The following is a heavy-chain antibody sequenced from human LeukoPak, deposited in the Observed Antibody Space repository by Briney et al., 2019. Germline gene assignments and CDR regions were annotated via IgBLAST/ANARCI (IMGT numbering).Heavy chain of an antibody. CDR2: ISVYNGNT. V-gene: IGHV1-18*01. CDR1: GYTFTSYG. J-gene: IGHJ4*02. Sequence: ASVQVSCKASGYTFTSYGISWVRQAPGQGLEWMGWISVYNGNTNYAQKLQGRVTMTTDTSTSKAYMELRSLRSDDTALYYCARESYNSGSYYNDYWGQGTLVTVSS. D-gene: IGHD3-10*01. CDR3: ARESYNSGSYYNDY.